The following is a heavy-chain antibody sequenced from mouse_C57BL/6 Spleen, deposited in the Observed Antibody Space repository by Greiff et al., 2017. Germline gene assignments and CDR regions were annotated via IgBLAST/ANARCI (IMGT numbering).Heavy chain of an antibody. Sequence: EVKVVESGAELVKPGASVKLSCTASGFNIKDYYMHWVKQRTEQGLEWIGRIDPEDGETKYAPKFQGKATITADTSSNTAYLQLSSLTSEDTAVYYCAYYYYGSSPWYFDVWGTGTTVTVSS. V-gene: IGHV14-2*01. CDR2: IDPEDGET. D-gene: IGHD1-1*01. CDR1: GFNIKDYY. CDR3: AYYYYGSSPWYFDV. J-gene: IGHJ1*03.